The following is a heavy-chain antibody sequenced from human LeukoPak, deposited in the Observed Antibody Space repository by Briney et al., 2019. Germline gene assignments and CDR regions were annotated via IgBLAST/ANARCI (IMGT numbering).Heavy chain of an antibody. V-gene: IGHV3-23*01. J-gene: IGHJ4*02. CDR1: GFTFSSYG. Sequence: PGGSLRLSCAASGFTFSSYGMSWVRQAPGQGLEWVSAISGSGGSTYYADYVKGRFTISRDSSKNTLYLQMNSLRAEDTAVYYCAKEGWFGEWGAYWGQGTLVTVSS. CDR3: AKEGWFGEWGAY. D-gene: IGHD3-10*01. CDR2: ISGSGGST.